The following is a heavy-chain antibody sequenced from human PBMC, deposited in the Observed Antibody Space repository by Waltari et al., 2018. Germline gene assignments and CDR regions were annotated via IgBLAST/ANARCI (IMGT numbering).Heavy chain of an antibody. CDR1: GGSISSSSYY. CDR3: ASLITLLQTYYYGSGSTEDY. V-gene: IGHV4-39*07. D-gene: IGHD3-10*01. J-gene: IGHJ4*02. Sequence: QLQLQESGPGLVKPSETLSLTCTVSGGSISSSSYYWGWIRQPPGKGLEWIGSIYYSGSTYYNPSLKSRVTISVDTSKNQFSLKLSSVTAADTAVYYCASLITLLQTYYYGSGSTEDYWGQGTLVTVSS. CDR2: IYYSGST.